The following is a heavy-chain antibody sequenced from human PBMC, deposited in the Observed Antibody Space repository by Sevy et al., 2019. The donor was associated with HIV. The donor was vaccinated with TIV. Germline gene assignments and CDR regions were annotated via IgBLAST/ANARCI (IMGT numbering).Heavy chain of an antibody. D-gene: IGHD4-17*01. CDR2: ITYDGSNQ. Sequence: GGSLRLSCAASGFTFSSYGMHWVRQAPGKGLEWVAVITYDGSNQYYTDSVKGRFTISRDDSKNTLYLQMNSLRAEDTAVCYCAKDHALTTLWVNNWFESWGQGTLVTVSS. V-gene: IGHV3-30*18. CDR1: GFTFSSYG. CDR3: AKDHALTTLWVNNWFES. J-gene: IGHJ5*01.